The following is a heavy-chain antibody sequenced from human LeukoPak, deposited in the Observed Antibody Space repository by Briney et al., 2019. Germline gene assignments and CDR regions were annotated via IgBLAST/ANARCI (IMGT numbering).Heavy chain of an antibody. CDR2: ISTSSSYI. CDR1: GFTFSSYS. CDR3: AELGITMIGGV. Sequence: GWSLRLSCAASGFTFSSYSMNWVRQAPGKGLEWVSSISTSSSYIYYADSVKGRFTISRDNAKNSLYLHMNSLRAEDTAVYYCAELGITMIGGVWGKGTTVTISS. V-gene: IGHV3-21*01. D-gene: IGHD3-10*02. J-gene: IGHJ6*04.